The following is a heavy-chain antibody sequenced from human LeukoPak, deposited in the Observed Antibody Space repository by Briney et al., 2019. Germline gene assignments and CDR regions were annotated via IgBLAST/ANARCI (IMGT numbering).Heavy chain of an antibody. CDR2: IKEEGSEK. CDR3: AREVPQQLVAMDV. CDR1: GFTFSSYW. Sequence: GGSLRLSCAASGFTFSSYWMSWVRQAPGKGLEWVANIKEEGSEKYYVDSVRGRFTISRDNAKNSLYLQMNSLRAEDTAVYYCAREVPQQLVAMDVWGQGTTVTVPS. J-gene: IGHJ6*02. D-gene: IGHD6-13*01. V-gene: IGHV3-7*03.